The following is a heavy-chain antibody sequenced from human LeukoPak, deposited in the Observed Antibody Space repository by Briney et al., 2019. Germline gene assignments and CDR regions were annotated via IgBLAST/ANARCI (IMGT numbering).Heavy chain of an antibody. D-gene: IGHD6-13*01. Sequence: PGGSLRLSCAASEFTSSSYWMHWVRQAPGKGLVWVSRINSDGSSTSYADSVKGRFTISRDNAKNTLYLQMNSLRAEDTAVYYCARALRYSSPFDYWGQGTLVTVSS. CDR1: EFTSSSYW. J-gene: IGHJ4*02. CDR3: ARALRYSSPFDY. CDR2: INSDGSST. V-gene: IGHV3-74*01.